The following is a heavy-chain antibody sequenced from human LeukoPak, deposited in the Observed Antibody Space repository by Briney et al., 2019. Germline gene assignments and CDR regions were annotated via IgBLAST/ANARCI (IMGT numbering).Heavy chain of an antibody. Sequence: VASVKVSCKASGYSFTSYGISWVRQAPGQGLEWIGWISSYDGNTNYAQKVQGRVTMTTDSSTSTAYMELRSLRSDDTAVYYCAKLGATVGYSPTDYWGQGTLVTVSS. CDR3: AKLGATVGYSPTDY. CDR1: GYSFTSYG. D-gene: IGHD1-26*01. V-gene: IGHV1-18*04. CDR2: ISSYDGNT. J-gene: IGHJ4*02.